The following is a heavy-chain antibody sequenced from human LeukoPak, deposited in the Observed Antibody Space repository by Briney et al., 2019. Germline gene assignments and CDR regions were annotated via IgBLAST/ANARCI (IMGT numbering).Heavy chain of an antibody. V-gene: IGHV3-7*01. CDR2: IQQDGSEK. CDR3: ARLRYTYGKNFDY. D-gene: IGHD5-18*01. Sequence: GGSLRLSCEASGFTFKAYWVSWVRQAPGTGLEWVANIQQDGSEKNYVDSVKGPFTISRDNARNSLYLEMNSLRAEDTAVYYCARLRYTYGKNFDYWGQGTLVTVSS. J-gene: IGHJ4*02. CDR1: GFTFKAYW.